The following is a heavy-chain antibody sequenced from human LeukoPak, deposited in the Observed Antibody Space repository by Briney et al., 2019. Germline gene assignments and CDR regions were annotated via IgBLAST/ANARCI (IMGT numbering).Heavy chain of an antibody. Sequence: SGPTLVNPTQTLTLTCTFSGFSLSTSGVGVGWIRQPPGKALEGLALIYWDDGKRVSPSVKSRLTITKDTSENQVVLIMTNMDPVDTATYYCAHSGYDYVWGSYRFFDYWGQGTLVTVSS. CDR1: GFSLSTSGVG. CDR3: AHSGYDYVWGSYRFFDY. J-gene: IGHJ4*02. D-gene: IGHD3-16*02. V-gene: IGHV2-5*02. CDR2: IYWDDGK.